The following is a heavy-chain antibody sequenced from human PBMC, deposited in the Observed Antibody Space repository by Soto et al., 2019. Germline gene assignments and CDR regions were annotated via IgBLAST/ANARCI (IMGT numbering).Heavy chain of an antibody. CDR3: ASVTFGGVVLAH. V-gene: IGHV4-59*01. CDR2: IYFNGNT. D-gene: IGHD3-16*01. Sequence: LSLTCTVSSASFSKYYWSWIRQPPGKGLEWIGYIYFNGNTNYNPSLKRRVTISIDTSKKQISLNLTSVTDADTAVYYCASVTFGGVVLAHWGQGTLVTVSS. J-gene: IGHJ4*02. CDR1: SASFSKYY.